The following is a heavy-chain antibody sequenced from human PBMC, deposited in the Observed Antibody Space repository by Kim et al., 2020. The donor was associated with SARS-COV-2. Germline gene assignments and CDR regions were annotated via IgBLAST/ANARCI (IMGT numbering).Heavy chain of an antibody. CDR2: INHSGST. V-gene: IGHV4-34*01. CDR3: ARGVFGVVIRWFDP. CDR1: GGSFSGYY. J-gene: IGHJ5*02. Sequence: SETLSLTCAVYGGSFSGYYWSWIRQPPGKGLEWIGEINHSGSTNYNPSLKSRVTISVDTSKNQFSLKLSSVTAADTAVYYCARGVFGVVIRWFDPWGQGT. D-gene: IGHD3-3*01.